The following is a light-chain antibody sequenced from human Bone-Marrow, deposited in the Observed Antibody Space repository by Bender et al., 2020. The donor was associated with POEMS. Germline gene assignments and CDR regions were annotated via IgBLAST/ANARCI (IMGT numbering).Light chain of an antibody. Sequence: QSALTQPASVSGSPGQSITISCSGTSSDVGSYNLVSWYQHHPGKAPKVVIYEVNKWPSGVSSRFSGSKSGNTASLTISGLQAEDEADYYCCSYAGSYSYVFGTGTKVTVL. J-gene: IGLJ1*01. V-gene: IGLV2-23*02. CDR2: EVN. CDR3: CSYAGSYSYV. CDR1: SSDVGSYNL.